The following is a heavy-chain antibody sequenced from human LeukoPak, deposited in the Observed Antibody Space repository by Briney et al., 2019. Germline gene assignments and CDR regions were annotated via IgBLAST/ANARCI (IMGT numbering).Heavy chain of an antibody. D-gene: IGHD6-13*01. CDR2: ISSSSTYT. J-gene: IGHJ6*02. V-gene: IGHV3-11*05. CDR3: ARDKDSSSWYWYGTDV. Sequence: GGSLRLSCAASGFTFSDYYMSWVRQAPGKGLEWVSYISSSSTYTNYADSVKGRFTISRDNAKNSLYLQMNSLRAEDTAVYYCARDKDSSSWYWYGTDVWGQGTTVTVSS. CDR1: GFTFSDYY.